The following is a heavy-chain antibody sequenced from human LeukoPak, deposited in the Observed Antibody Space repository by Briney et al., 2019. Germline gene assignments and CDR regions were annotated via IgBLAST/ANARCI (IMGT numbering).Heavy chain of an antibody. CDR2: INNAGSTT. Sequence: GGSLRLSCAASGFTLRSYWMHWVRQAPGKGLVWVSRINNAGSTTSYADSVKGRFTISRGDAKNTLYLQMNSLRAEDTAVYYCGTVFDYWGQGILVTVSS. V-gene: IGHV3-74*01. CDR1: GFTLRSYW. CDR3: GTVFDY. J-gene: IGHJ4*02.